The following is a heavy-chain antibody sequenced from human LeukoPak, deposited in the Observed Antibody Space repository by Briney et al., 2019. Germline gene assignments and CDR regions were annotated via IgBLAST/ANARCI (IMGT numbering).Heavy chain of an antibody. CDR2: IYSGGST. CDR3: ASSPVPYDSSAPLDY. J-gene: IGHJ4*02. V-gene: IGHV3-66*01. D-gene: IGHD3-22*01. Sequence: PGGSLRLSCAASGFTVSSNYMSWVRQAPGKGLEWVSVIYSGGSTYYADSVKGRFTISRDNSKNTLYLQMNSLRVEDTAVYYCASSPVPYDSSAPLDYWGQGTLVTVSS. CDR1: GFTVSSNY.